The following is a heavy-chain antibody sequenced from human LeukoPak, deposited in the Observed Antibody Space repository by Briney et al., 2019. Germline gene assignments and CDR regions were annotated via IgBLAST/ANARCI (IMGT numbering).Heavy chain of an antibody. CDR1: GFTFSNTW. CDR2: IKSKTAGGTT. V-gene: IGHV3-15*07. D-gene: IGHD3-9*01. Sequence: PGGSLRLSCAASGFTFSNTWMNWVRQAPGKGLEWVGRIKSKTAGGTTDYAAPVKGRFTISRDDSKNMVYLQLNSLKTEDTGVYYCARDWYHAFDFWGQRTMVTVSS. J-gene: IGHJ3*01. CDR3: ARDWYHAFDF.